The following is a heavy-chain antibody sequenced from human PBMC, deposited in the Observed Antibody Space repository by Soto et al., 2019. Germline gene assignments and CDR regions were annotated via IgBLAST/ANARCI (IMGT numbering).Heavy chain of an antibody. Sequence: QVQLVQSGAEVKKPGSSVKVSCKASGGTFSSYAISWVRQAPGQGLEWMGGIIPIFGTANYAQKFQGRVTITADESTSTAYMELSSLRSEYTAVYYCARGELGIGYYYYYGMDVWGQGTTVTVSS. CDR3: ARGELGIGYYYYYGMDV. V-gene: IGHV1-69*01. CDR2: IIPIFGTA. J-gene: IGHJ6*02. CDR1: GGTFSSYA. D-gene: IGHD7-27*01.